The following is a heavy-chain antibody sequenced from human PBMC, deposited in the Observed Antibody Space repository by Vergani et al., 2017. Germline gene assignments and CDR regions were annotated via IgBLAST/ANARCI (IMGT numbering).Heavy chain of an antibody. CDR1: GFTFSSYA. D-gene: IGHD3-10*01. V-gene: IGHV3-23*01. CDR3: AKDLDPPQTPYGSGSYIGFFDY. Sequence: EVQLLESGGGLVQPGGSLRLSCAASGFTFSSYAMSWVRQAPGKGLEWVSAISGSGGSTYYADSVKGRFTISRDNSKNTLYLQMNSLRAEDTAVYYCAKDLDPPQTPYGSGSYIGFFDYWGQGTLVTVSS. J-gene: IGHJ4*02. CDR2: ISGSGGST.